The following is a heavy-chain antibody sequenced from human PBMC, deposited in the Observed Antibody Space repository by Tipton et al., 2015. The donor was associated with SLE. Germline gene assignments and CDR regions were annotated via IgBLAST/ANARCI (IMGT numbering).Heavy chain of an antibody. V-gene: IGHV4-34*01. CDR3: ASQGGYYGSGSYYDFDY. Sequence: LSLTCAVYGGSFSGYYWSWIRQPPGKGLEWIGEINHSGSTNYNPSLKSRVTISVDTSKNQFSLKLSSVTAADTAVYYCASQGGYYGSGSYYDFDYWGQGTLVTVSS. J-gene: IGHJ4*01. CDR2: INHSGST. CDR1: GGSFSGYY. D-gene: IGHD3-10*01.